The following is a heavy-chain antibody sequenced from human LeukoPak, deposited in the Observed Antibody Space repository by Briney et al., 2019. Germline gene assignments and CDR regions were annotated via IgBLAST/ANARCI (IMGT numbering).Heavy chain of an antibody. J-gene: IGHJ4*02. CDR2: INSISGEI. CDR1: GFTFSYYS. CDR3: ARDHGYAFDY. V-gene: IGHV3-48*02. D-gene: IGHD5-12*01. Sequence: GGSLRLSCVASGFTFSYYSMNWVRQAPGKGLEWVSYINSISGEIWYADSVKGRFTISRDDAKNSLYLQMNSLRDEDTAVYYCARDHGYAFDYWGQGTLATVSS.